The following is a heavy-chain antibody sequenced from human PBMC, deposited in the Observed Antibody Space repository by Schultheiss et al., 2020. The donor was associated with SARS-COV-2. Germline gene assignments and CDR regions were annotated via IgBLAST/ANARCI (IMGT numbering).Heavy chain of an antibody. Sequence: SETLSLTCTVSGGSVNSSNYFWGWIRQPPGKGLEWIGSIFYSGSTYYNPSLKSRVTISVDTSKNQFSLKLSSVTAADTAVYYCARRKTGYSSGWWGFDYWGQGTLVTVSS. CDR1: GGSVNSSNYF. D-gene: IGHD6-19*01. J-gene: IGHJ4*02. CDR2: IFYSGST. CDR3: ARRKTGYSSGWWGFDY. V-gene: IGHV4-39*01.